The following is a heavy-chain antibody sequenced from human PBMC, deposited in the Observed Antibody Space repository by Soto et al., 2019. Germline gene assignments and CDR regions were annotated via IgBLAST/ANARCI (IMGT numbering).Heavy chain of an antibody. CDR1: GASISSSDYH. J-gene: IGHJ4*02. CDR2: IYYSGNT. CDR3: AKQGVFSSYNYPPSRL. D-gene: IGHD3-22*01. V-gene: IGHV4-39*01. Sequence: SETLSLTCTVSGASISSSDYHWGWIRQPPGKGLEWIGSIYYSGNTYYNPSLKSRVTMSVDTSKNQFSLKLNSVTAADTAVYYCAKQGVFSSYNYPPSRLWGRGTLVTVSS.